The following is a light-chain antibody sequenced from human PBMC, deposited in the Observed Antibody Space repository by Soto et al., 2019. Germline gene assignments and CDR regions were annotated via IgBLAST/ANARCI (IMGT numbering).Light chain of an antibody. CDR1: QSVYSN. CDR2: ESS. J-gene: IGKJ4*01. Sequence: EIVMTQSPATLSLSPGERATLSCRASQSVYSNLAWYQQKPGQTPRLLIYESSTRATGIPARFSGGGSGTEFTLTISSLQSEDFADYFRQQYQSWPLTFGGGTKVEIK. CDR3: QQYQSWPLT. V-gene: IGKV3-15*01.